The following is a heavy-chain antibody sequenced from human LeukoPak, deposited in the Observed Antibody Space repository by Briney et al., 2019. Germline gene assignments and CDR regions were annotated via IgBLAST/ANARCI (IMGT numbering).Heavy chain of an antibody. V-gene: IGHV1-8*03. J-gene: IGHJ4*02. D-gene: IGHD1-7*01. CDR1: GYTFTSYD. CDR2: MNPNSGNT. Sequence: GASVKVSCKASGYTFTSYDINWVRQATGQGLEWMGWMNPNSGNTGYAQKFQGRVTITRNTSISTAYMELSSLRSEDTAVYYCAKSNRVGTSYLDYWGQGILVTVSS. CDR3: AKSNRVGTSYLDY.